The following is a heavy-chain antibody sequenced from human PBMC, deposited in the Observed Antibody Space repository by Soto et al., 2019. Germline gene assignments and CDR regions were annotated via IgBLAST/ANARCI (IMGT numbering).Heavy chain of an antibody. V-gene: IGHV4-39*01. J-gene: IGHJ1*01. CDR1: GGSISSTTYY. D-gene: IGHD3-22*01. Sequence: KPXETLSLTCAVSGGSISSTTYYWAWIRQPPGKGLEWVGTIYYSGATYYNPSLKSRLTISVDTSKNQFSLRLSSVTAADTAMYYCARYYDTSNRPYFHHWGQGTRVTVSS. CDR3: ARYYDTSNRPYFHH. CDR2: IYYSGAT.